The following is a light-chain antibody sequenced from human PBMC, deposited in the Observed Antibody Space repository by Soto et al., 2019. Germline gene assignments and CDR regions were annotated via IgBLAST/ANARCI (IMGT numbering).Light chain of an antibody. CDR1: QSVSSN. J-gene: IGKJ1*01. CDR3: QQYNTWWT. V-gene: IGKV3-15*01. CDR2: GAS. Sequence: EIVMTQSPATLSVSPGERATLSCGASQSVSSNLACYQQPPGQPPRLLIYGASTRATGIPARFSGSGSATEFTLTISSLQSEDFAVYYCQQYNTWWTFGQGTKVDIK.